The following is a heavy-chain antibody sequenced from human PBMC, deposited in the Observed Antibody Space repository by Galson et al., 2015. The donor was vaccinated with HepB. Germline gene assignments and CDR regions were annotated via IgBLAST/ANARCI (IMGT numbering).Heavy chain of an antibody. CDR2: IIPILGIT. V-gene: IGHV1-69*04. Sequence: SVKVSCKASGGTFSSYAISWVRQAPGQGLEWMGRIIPILGITNYAQKFQGRVTITADKSTSTTYMELSSLRPEDTAVYYCASLDSSSPFDAFDIWGQGTMVTVSS. CDR3: ASLDSSSPFDAFDI. CDR1: GGTFSSYA. D-gene: IGHD6-13*01. J-gene: IGHJ3*02.